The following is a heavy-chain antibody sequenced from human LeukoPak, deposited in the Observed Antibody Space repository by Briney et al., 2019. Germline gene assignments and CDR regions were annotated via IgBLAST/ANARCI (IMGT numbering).Heavy chain of an antibody. CDR2: IYYSGST. Sequence: SETLSLTCTVSGGSISSYYWSWIRQPPGKGLEWIGYIYYSGSTNYNPSLKSRVTISVDTSKNQFSLKLSSVTAADTAVYYCARYSYITFFDYWGQGTLVTVSS. V-gene: IGHV4-59*08. D-gene: IGHD1-14*01. J-gene: IGHJ4*02. CDR3: ARYSYITFFDY. CDR1: GGSISSYY.